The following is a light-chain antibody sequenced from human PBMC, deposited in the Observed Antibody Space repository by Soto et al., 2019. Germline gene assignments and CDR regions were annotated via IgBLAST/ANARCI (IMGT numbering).Light chain of an antibody. CDR1: SSDVGSYDL. Sequence: QSALTQPASVSGPPGQSITISCTGTSSDVGSYDLVSWYQQRPGEAPKVMIYEANRRPSGVSNRFSGSKSGNTASLTISGLQADDEADYFCCSYAGSYTYVIFGGGTKLTVL. J-gene: IGLJ2*01. CDR3: CSYAGSYTYVI. CDR2: EAN. V-gene: IGLV2-23*01.